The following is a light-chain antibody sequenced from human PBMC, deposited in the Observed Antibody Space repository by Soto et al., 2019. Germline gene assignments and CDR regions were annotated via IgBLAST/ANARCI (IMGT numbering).Light chain of an antibody. CDR2: GTS. J-gene: IGKJ5*01. CDR1: QSVPRSY. V-gene: IGKV3-20*01. Sequence: IVLTQSPGPLSLSPGERATLSCRASQSVPRSYLAWYQQKPGQAPRLLIYGTSSRATGIPDRFSGSGSGTDFTLTISRLEPEDFAVFYCQQYGSSITFGQGTRLEI. CDR3: QQYGSSIT.